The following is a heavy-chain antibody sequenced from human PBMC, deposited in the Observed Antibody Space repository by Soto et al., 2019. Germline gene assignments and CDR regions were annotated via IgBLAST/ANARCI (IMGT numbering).Heavy chain of an antibody. CDR2: INPKFGDT. V-gene: IGHV1-2*02. J-gene: IGHJ6*02. CDR1: GYTFTAYY. D-gene: IGHD3-10*02. Sequence: QVQLVQSGAEVKEPGDSVRVSCEASGYTFTAYYIHWVRRAPGQGLEWMGWINPKFGDTTYAQDFQGRVSMPRDTSVITVYMKLSRLTSDDTAIYYCARNMDYYYGRGSGNGHGVWGQGTTVTVFS. CDR3: ARNMDYYYGRGSGNGHGV.